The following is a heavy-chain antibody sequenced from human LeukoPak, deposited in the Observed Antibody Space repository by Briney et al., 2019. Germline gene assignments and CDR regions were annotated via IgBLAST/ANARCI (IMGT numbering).Heavy chain of an antibody. CDR3: AVGLGYCSGGSCYDY. Sequence: ASVKVSCKASGFTFTSSAVQWVRQARGQRLEWIGWIVVGSGNTNYAQKFQERVTITRDMSTSTAYMELSSLRSEDTAGYYCAVGLGYCSGGSCYDYWGQGTLVTVSS. J-gene: IGHJ4*02. V-gene: IGHV1-58*01. CDR2: IVVGSGNT. D-gene: IGHD2-15*01. CDR1: GFTFTSSA.